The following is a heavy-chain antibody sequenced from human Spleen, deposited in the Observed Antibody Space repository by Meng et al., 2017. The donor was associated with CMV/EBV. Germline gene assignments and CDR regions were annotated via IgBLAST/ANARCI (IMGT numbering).Heavy chain of an antibody. Sequence: ASVKVSCKTSGYTFISYAIGWVRQAPGQGLEWVGWISAYNGDTNYAQKLQGRVTMTTDTSTSTAYMELRSLRSDDTAVYYCARDYYDFWSGYWFDPWGQGTLVTVSS. V-gene: IGHV1-18*01. D-gene: IGHD3-3*01. CDR1: GYTFISYA. CDR2: ISAYNGDT. J-gene: IGHJ5*02. CDR3: ARDYYDFWSGYWFDP.